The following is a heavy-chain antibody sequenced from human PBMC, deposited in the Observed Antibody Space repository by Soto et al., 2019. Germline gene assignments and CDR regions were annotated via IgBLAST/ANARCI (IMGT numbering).Heavy chain of an antibody. CDR3: TRPGGGGYSNDY. Sequence: SVRLCGAAAGIVFSGSAMHWVRQASGKGLEWVGRIRSKANSYATAYAASVKGRFTISRDDSKNTAYLQMNSLKTEDTAVYSCTRPGGGGYSNDYWGQGTLVTVSS. V-gene: IGHV3-73*01. CDR2: IRSKANSYAT. CDR1: GIVFSGSA. J-gene: IGHJ4*02. D-gene: IGHD5-18*01.